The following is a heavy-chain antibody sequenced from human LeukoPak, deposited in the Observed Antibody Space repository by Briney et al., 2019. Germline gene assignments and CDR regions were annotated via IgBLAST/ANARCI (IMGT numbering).Heavy chain of an antibody. CDR1: GFTFSSYW. CDR2: IKQEGSEK. V-gene: IGHV3-7*01. Sequence: PGGSLRLSCAASGFTFSSYWMSWVRQAPGKGLEWVANIKQEGSEKYYVDSVKGRFTISRDNAKNSLYLQMNSLRAEDTAVYYCARERWDYYDSSGYPNWFDPWGQGTLVTVSS. J-gene: IGHJ5*02. D-gene: IGHD3-22*01. CDR3: ARERWDYYDSSGYPNWFDP.